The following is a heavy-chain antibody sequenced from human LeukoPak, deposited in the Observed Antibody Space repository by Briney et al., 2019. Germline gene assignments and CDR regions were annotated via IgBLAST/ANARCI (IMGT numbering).Heavy chain of an antibody. V-gene: IGHV3-7*01. Sequence: GGSLRLSCAASGFTFSSYWMSWVRQAPGKGLEWVANIKQDGSEKYYVDSVKGRFTISRDNAKNSLYLHMNSLRADDTAVYYCASTPQESSWSNWFDPWGQGTLVTVSS. J-gene: IGHJ5*02. CDR2: IKQDGSEK. CDR1: GFTFSSYW. D-gene: IGHD6-13*01. CDR3: ASTPQESSWSNWFDP.